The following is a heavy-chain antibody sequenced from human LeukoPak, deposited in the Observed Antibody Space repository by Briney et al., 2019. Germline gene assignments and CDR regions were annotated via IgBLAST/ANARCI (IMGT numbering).Heavy chain of an antibody. D-gene: IGHD1-26*01. J-gene: IGHJ6*03. Sequence: GGSLRLSCAAYGFTFSSYWMSWVRQAPGKGLEWVSTINGNGAATYYADSFKGRFLISRDDSKSTVYLRMNKLRVEDSGLYYCANGLAASGNFLLRDYYYFIDVWGKGTTVIVS. V-gene: IGHV3-23*01. CDR3: ANGLAASGNFLLRDYYYFIDV. CDR1: GFTFSSYW. CDR2: INGNGAAT.